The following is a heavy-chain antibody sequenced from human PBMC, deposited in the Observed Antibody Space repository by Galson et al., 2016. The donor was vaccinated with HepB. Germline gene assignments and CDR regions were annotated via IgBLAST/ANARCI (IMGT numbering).Heavy chain of an antibody. Sequence: SVKVSCKASGYTFTSYYMHWVRQAPGQGLEWMAIINPGNGNTNYAQKFQGRITMTRDTSTSTVYMELNSLRSEDTAVYYCAREFGDCSSLECSKQHFDHWGQGSLVTVSS. CDR2: INPGNGNT. CDR3: AREFGDCSSLECSKQHFDH. CDR1: GYTFTSYY. J-gene: IGHJ4*02. D-gene: IGHD2-2*01. V-gene: IGHV1-46*01.